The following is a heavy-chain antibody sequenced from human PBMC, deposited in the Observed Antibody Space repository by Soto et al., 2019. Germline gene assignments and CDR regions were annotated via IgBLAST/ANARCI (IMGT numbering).Heavy chain of an antibody. V-gene: IGHV3-30-3*01. CDR2: ITYAGSNK. D-gene: IGHD5-18*01. J-gene: IGHJ6*02. Sequence: QVQLVESGGGVVQPGGSLRLSCAASGFTFSSYAMHWVRQAPGKGLEWVAVITYAGSNKYYADSVKGRFTISRANSKNRLYLQMNSLRAEDTAVYYCARNIRGGRYSYGYYSYYGMDVLGQGTTVTASS. CDR3: ARNIRGGRYSYGYYSYYGMDV. CDR1: GFTFSSYA.